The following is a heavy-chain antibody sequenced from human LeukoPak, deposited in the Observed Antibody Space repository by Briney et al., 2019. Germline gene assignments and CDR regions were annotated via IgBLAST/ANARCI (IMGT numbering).Heavy chain of an antibody. J-gene: IGHJ1*01. V-gene: IGHV4-59*01. CDR2: IYYSGST. D-gene: IGHD3-22*01. CDR1: GGSISSYY. CDR3: ATLYYYDSSGYFGFQH. Sequence: SETLSLTCTVSGGSISSYYWSWIRQPPGKGLEWIGYIYYSGSTNYNPSLKSRVTISVDTSRNQFSLKLSSVTAADTAVYYCATLYYYDSSGYFGFQHWGQGTLVTVSS.